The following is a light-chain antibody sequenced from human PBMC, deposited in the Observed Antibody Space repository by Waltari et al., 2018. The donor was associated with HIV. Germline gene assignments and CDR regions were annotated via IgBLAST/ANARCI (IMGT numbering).Light chain of an antibody. J-gene: IGLJ3*02. CDR1: GSEFRTYNY. CDR3: AAYIGPWV. CDR2: DVT. V-gene: IGLV2-14*03. Sequence: SDLPQPASVSGSPGQSIPISFTGAGSEFRTYNYVSWYQHHPGKAPRLLIYDVTNRPSGVSHRFSGSKSGDTASLIISGLQAEDEADYFCAAYIGPWVFGGGTRLTV.